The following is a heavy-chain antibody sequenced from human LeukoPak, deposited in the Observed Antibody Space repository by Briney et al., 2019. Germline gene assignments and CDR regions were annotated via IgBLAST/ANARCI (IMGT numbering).Heavy chain of an antibody. Sequence: PSETLSLTCTVSDGSISNYYWSWIRQPAGKGLEWIGRIYSSGDTEYNPFLKSRVTISVDTSKDQFSLRLSSVTAADTAVYYCARHGVVPSAHFDYWGQGTLVTVSS. CDR3: ARHGVVPSAHFDY. V-gene: IGHV4-4*07. CDR2: IYSSGDT. CDR1: DGSISNYY. D-gene: IGHD2-2*01. J-gene: IGHJ4*02.